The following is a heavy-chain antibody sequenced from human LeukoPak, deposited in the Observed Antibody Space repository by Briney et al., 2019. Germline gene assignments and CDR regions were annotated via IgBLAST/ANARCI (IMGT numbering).Heavy chain of an antibody. D-gene: IGHD3-10*01. CDR3: VRGRGSYGWFDS. Sequence: GGSLRLSCAASRFTSSSYWMHWVRQVPGKGLVWVSRISGDGTARNYADSVKGRFTISRDDAKSTVDLQMNSLRGEDTAVYYCVRGRGSYGWFDSWGQGTLVTVSS. J-gene: IGHJ5*01. V-gene: IGHV3-74*01. CDR1: RFTSSSYW. CDR2: ISGDGTAR.